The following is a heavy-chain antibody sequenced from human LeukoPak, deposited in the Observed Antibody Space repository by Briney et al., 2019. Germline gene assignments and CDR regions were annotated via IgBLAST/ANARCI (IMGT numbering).Heavy chain of an antibody. V-gene: IGHV1-46*01. CDR3: ARQVGATKHFDY. J-gene: IGHJ4*02. D-gene: IGHD1-26*01. CDR1: GYTFTSYY. Sequence: ASVKVSCKASGYTFTSYYMHWVRQAPGQGLEWMGIINPSGGSTSYAQKFQGRVTMTRDMSTSTVYMELSSLRSEDTAVYYCARQVGATKHFDYWGQGTLVTVSS. CDR2: INPSGGST.